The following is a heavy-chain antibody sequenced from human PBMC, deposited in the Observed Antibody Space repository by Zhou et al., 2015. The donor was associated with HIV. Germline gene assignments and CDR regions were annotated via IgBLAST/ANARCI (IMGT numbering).Heavy chain of an antibody. CDR3: ARPEIVVVPAAKSDYYYYGMDV. J-gene: IGHJ6*02. CDR2: IIPIFGTA. V-gene: IGHV1-69*06. CDR1: GGTFSSYA. Sequence: QVQLVQSGAEVKKPGSSVKVSCKASGGTFSSYAISWVRQAPGQGLEWMGGIIPIFGTANYAQKFQGRVTITADKSTSTAYMELSSLRSEDTAVYYCARPEIVVVPAAKSDYYYYGMDVWGQGTTVTVSS. D-gene: IGHD2-2*01.